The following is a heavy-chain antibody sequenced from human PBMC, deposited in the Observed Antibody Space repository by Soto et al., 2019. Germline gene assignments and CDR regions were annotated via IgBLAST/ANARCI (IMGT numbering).Heavy chain of an antibody. CDR2: IYYSGST. Sequence: TSETLSLTCTVSGGSISSGGYYWSWIRQHPGKGLEWIGYIYYSGSTYYNPSLKSRVTISVDTSKNQFSLKLSSVTAADTAVYYCASRFCRGGSFYLGNDYFAYWVQRTLVPVSP. V-gene: IGHV4-31*03. CDR3: ASRFCRGGSFYLGNDYFAY. D-gene: IGHD2-15*01. CDR1: GGSISSGGYY. J-gene: IGHJ4*02.